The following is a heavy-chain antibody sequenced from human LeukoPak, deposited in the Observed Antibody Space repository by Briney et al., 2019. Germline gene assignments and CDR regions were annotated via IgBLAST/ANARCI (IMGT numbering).Heavy chain of an antibody. CDR2: ISGNGGSI. CDR1: GFTFDDYA. CDR3: AKIAAAGYFDY. Sequence: QPGRSLRLSCAASGFTFDDYAMHWVRQAPGKGLEWVSGISGNGGSIGYADSVKGRFTISRDNAKNSLYLQMNSLRAEDTALYYYAKIAAAGYFDYWGQGTLVTVSS. D-gene: IGHD6-13*01. J-gene: IGHJ4*02. V-gene: IGHV3-9*01.